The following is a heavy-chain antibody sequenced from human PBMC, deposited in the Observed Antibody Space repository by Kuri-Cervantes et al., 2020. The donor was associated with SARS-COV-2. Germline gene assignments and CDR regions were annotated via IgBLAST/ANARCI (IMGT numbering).Heavy chain of an antibody. V-gene: IGHV3-30-3*01. Sequence: GESLKISCAASGFTFSSYAMRWVRQAPGKGLEWVAVISYDGSNKYYADSVKGRFTISRDNSKNTLYLQMNSLRAEDTAVYYCARDDGLWLLGAFDIWGQGTMVTVSS. CDR2: ISYDGSNK. CDR1: GFTFSSYA. D-gene: IGHD5-18*01. CDR3: ARDDGLWLLGAFDI. J-gene: IGHJ3*02.